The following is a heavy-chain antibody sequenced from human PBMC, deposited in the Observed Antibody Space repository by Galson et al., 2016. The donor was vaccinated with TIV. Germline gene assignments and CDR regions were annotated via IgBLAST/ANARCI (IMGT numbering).Heavy chain of an antibody. CDR1: GASIRGGNYY. V-gene: IGHV4-61*02. CDR2: FYSSGNS. Sequence: TLSLTCTVSGASIRGGNYYWSWIRQSAGKGLEWIGRFYSSGNSDYKPSLRRRVTISGDKSKNQVSLTLPSVTAADTAVYFCARASFGSGPYYPYFDFWGPGILVTVSS. D-gene: IGHD3-10*01. CDR3: ARASFGSGPYYPYFDF. J-gene: IGHJ4*02.